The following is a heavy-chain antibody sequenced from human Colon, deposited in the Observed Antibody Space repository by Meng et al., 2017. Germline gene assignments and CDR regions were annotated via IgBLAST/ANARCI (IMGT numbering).Heavy chain of an antibody. J-gene: IGHJ2*01. CDR3: ARGGPYPDSSGFHWYFDL. V-gene: IGHV7-4-1*02. CDR1: GYTFINYA. D-gene: IGHD3-22*01. CDR2: INTHTGNP. Sequence: QGQVLQSGSELKKPGASMKVSCKASGYTFINYAINWVRQAPGQGLEWMGWINTHTGNPTYGQGFTGRFVLSSDTSVSTANLQISSLKAEDTAVYYCARGGPYPDSSGFHWYFDLWGRGTLVTVSS.